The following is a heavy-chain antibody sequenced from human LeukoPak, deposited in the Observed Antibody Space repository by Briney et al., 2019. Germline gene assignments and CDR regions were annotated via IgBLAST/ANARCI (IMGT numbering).Heavy chain of an antibody. V-gene: IGHV4-59*12. CDR1: GGSISSYY. CDR2: IYYSGSA. J-gene: IGHJ4*02. Sequence: SETLSLTCTVSGGSISSYYWSWIRQPPGKGLEWIGYIYYSGSANYNPSLKSRVTISVDTSKNQFSLKLSSVTAADTAVYYCARGARTWGVVTAYFDYWGQGTLVTVSS. D-gene: IGHD2-21*02. CDR3: ARGARTWGVVTAYFDY.